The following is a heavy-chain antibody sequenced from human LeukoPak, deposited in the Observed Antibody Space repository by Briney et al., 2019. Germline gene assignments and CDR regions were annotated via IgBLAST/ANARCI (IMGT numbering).Heavy chain of an antibody. CDR2: ISHSGST. D-gene: IGHD5-18*01. CDR1: GYSISSGYY. Sequence: SETLSLTCAVSGYSISSGYYWGWIRQPPGKGLDWIGSISHSGSTYYNPSLRSRVTISIDTSKNQFSLRLNSVTATDAAVYYCARVGGYSYGNYYFNYWGQGTLVTVSS. J-gene: IGHJ4*02. V-gene: IGHV4-38-2*01. CDR3: ARVGGYSYGNYYFNY.